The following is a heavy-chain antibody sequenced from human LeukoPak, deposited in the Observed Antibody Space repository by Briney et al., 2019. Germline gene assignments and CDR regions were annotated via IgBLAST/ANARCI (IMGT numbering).Heavy chain of an antibody. Sequence: QSGGSLRLSCAASGFTFSSYAMHWVRQAPGKGLEWVAVISYDGSNKYYADSVKGRFTIFRDNSKNTLYLQMNSLRAEDTAVYYCARGPGARYNWNSVVPEDYWGQGTLVTVSS. J-gene: IGHJ4*02. D-gene: IGHD1-7*01. CDR2: ISYDGSNK. CDR1: GFTFSSYA. V-gene: IGHV3-30*04. CDR3: ARGPGARYNWNSVVPEDY.